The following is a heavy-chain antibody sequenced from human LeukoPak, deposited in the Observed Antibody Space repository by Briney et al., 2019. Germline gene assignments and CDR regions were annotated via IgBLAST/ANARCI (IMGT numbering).Heavy chain of an antibody. CDR3: ARDRLGNYDY. Sequence: SETLSLTCTVSGGSISSYYWSWIRQPPGKGLERIGYIYYSGSTNYNPSVKSRVTISVDTSKNQFSLKLSSVTAADTAVYYCARDRLGNYDYWGQGTLVTVSS. D-gene: IGHD1-7*01. CDR1: GGSISSYY. CDR2: IYYSGST. J-gene: IGHJ4*02. V-gene: IGHV4-59*01.